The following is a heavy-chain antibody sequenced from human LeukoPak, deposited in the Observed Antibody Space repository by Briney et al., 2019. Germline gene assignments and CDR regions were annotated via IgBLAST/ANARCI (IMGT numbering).Heavy chain of an antibody. Sequence: PGGSLRLSCEASGFTFSTYWMSWVRQAPGKGLEWVANIHQDGGEKYYVDSVKGRFTISRDNAKNSLYLQMNSLRGEDTAVYYCARDRNYDSSGYYYPYFDSWGQGTLVTVSS. D-gene: IGHD3-22*01. J-gene: IGHJ4*02. CDR2: IHQDGGEK. CDR3: ARDRNYDSSGYYYPYFDS. CDR1: GFTFSTYW. V-gene: IGHV3-7*05.